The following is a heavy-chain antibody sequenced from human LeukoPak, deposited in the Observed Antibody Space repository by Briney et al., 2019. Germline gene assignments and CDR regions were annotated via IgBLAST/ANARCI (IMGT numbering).Heavy chain of an antibody. J-gene: IGHJ3*02. Sequence: SETLSLTCTVSGGSISSYYWSWIRQPPGKGLEWIGYIYYSGSTNYNPSLKSRVTISVDTSKNQFSLKLSSVTAADTAVYYCARHVTTMVRGVIVGADAFDIWGQGTMVTVSS. V-gene: IGHV4-59*08. CDR1: GGSISSYY. CDR3: ARHVTTMVRGVIVGADAFDI. D-gene: IGHD3-10*01. CDR2: IYYSGST.